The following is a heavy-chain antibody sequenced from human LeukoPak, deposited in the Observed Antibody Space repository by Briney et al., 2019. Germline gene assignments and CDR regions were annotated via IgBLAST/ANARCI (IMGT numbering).Heavy chain of an antibody. V-gene: IGHV3-48*03. CDR3: AGDEDYSGYDFRADAFDI. Sequence: GGSLRLSCAASGCTFISYEMNWVRQAPGRGREWISHIRNSGTTIYYAYSVKGRFTISRDNDKNSLYLQINSLRAEDTAVYYCAGDEDYSGYDFRADAFDIWGQGTMVTVSS. D-gene: IGHD5-12*01. J-gene: IGHJ3*02. CDR2: IRNSGTTI. CDR1: GCTFISYE.